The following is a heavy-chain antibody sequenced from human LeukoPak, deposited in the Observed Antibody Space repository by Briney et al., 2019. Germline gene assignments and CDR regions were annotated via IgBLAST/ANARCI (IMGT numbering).Heavy chain of an antibody. CDR2: IKSDGSST. D-gene: IGHD4-17*01. J-gene: IGHJ3*02. CDR3: ARGDPTVTTTGSGGLDI. V-gene: IGHV3-74*01. Sequence: GGTLRLSCAASGFTFSSYGMSWVRQAPGKGLVWVSRIKSDGSSTSYADFVKGRFTISRDNAKNTLYLRMNSLRAEDTAVYYCARGDPTVTTTGSGGLDIWGQGTMVTVSS. CDR1: GFTFSSYG.